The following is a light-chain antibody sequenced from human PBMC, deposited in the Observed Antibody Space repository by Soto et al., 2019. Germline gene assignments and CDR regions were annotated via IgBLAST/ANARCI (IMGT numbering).Light chain of an antibody. CDR1: QTVSSN. V-gene: IGKV3-15*01. Sequence: EIVMTQSPATLSVSPGERATLSCRASQTVSSNLAWYQQKPGQAPRLLIHGASTRAAGIPARFSGSGSGTEFPLTNRSLPSEDFAVYYCQQYNDWPPFTVGPGTRVDIK. CDR2: GAS. CDR3: QQYNDWPPFT. J-gene: IGKJ3*01.